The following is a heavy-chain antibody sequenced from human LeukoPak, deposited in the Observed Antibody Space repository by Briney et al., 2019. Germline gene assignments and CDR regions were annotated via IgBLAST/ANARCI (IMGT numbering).Heavy chain of an antibody. J-gene: IGHJ4*02. CDR1: GGSFSGYY. CDR2: INHSGST. Sequence: SETLSLTCAVYGGSFSGYYWSWIRQPPGKGLEWIGEINHSGSTNYNPSLKSRVTISVDTSKNQFSLKLSSVTAADTAVYYCARQGYDILTGYSRFDYWGQGTLVTVSS. D-gene: IGHD3-9*01. V-gene: IGHV4-34*01. CDR3: ARQGYDILTGYSRFDY.